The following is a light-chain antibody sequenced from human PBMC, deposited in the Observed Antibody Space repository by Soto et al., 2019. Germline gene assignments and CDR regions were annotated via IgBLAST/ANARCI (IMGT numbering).Light chain of an antibody. Sequence: EIVMTQSPATLSVSPGERATLSCRASQSVNTYLAWYQHKPGQAPRLLIYDASNRASGVPARFSGSGSGTDFTLTISSLEPEDIAFYYCHQRSNWPLTFGGGTKVDIK. CDR1: QSVNTY. CDR2: DAS. V-gene: IGKV3-11*01. J-gene: IGKJ4*01. CDR3: HQRSNWPLT.